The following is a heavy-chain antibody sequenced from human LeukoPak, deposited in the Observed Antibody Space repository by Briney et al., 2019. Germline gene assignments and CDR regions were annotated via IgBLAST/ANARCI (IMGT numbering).Heavy chain of an antibody. CDR3: ARPYYSNYYYYGMDV. J-gene: IGHJ6*02. Sequence: GGSLRLSCAASGFTFSDYYMSWIRQAPRKGLEWVSYISSSSSYTKYGDSVKGRFTISRDNAKNSLYLQVNSLRAEDTAVYYCARPYYSNYYYYGMDVWGQGTTVTVSS. CDR1: GFTFSDYY. CDR2: ISSSSSYT. V-gene: IGHV3-11*06. D-gene: IGHD4-11*01.